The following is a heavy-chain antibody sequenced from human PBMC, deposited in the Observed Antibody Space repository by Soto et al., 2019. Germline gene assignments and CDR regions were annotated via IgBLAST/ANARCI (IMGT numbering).Heavy chain of an antibody. CDR2: IYYSGST. D-gene: IGHD2-21*02. V-gene: IGHV4-39*01. CDR3: ARHAALSGGGNSEGFDY. J-gene: IGHJ4*02. Sequence: PSETLSLTCTVSGGSISSSSYYWGWIRQPPGKGLEWIGSIYYSGSTYYNPSLKSRVTISVDTSKNQFSLKLSSVTAADTAVYYCARHAALSGGGNSEGFDYWGQGTLVTVSS. CDR1: GGSISSSSYY.